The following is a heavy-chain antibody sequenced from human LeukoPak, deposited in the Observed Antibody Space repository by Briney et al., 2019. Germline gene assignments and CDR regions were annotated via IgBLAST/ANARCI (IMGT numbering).Heavy chain of an antibody. CDR1: GSIFAGCW. J-gene: IGHJ4*02. CDR3: ARRGVTAGFDY. Sequence: HGASLQISCEGSGSIFAGCWIAGGRPLPGKGPERMGIIYPGDSDTRYSPSFQGQVTISADKSINTAYLQWSSLKASDTAIYYCARRGVTAGFDYWGQGTLVTVSS. V-gene: IGHV5-51*01. CDR2: IYPGDSDT. D-gene: IGHD3-10*01.